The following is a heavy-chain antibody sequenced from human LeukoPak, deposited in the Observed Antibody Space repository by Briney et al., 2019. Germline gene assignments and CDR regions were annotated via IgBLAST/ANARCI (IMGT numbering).Heavy chain of an antibody. Sequence: SQTLSLTCTVSGGSISGGDYYWSWIRQPPGKGLEWIGYISYSGSINYNASLMSRVTISVDTSKNQFSLKLNSVTAADTAVYYCARGQSGRRFLADYWGQGTLVTVSS. CDR1: GGSISGGDYY. CDR3: ARGQSGRRFLADY. D-gene: IGHD3-3*01. V-gene: IGHV4-61*08. CDR2: ISYSGSI. J-gene: IGHJ4*02.